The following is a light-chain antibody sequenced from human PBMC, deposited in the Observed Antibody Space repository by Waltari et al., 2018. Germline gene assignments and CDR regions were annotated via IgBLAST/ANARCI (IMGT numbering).Light chain of an antibody. CDR3: FSYADGRSLV. Sequence: QSALTQPASVSGSPGQSISISCTGSSTDLGSSTLVSWYQHHPDKAPKLRIYEGTERPSGLAHRFSGSKSGNTAPLTISTLQAEDEADYYCFSYADGRSLVFGGGTKVTVL. CDR1: STDLGSSTL. CDR2: EGT. V-gene: IGLV2-23*01. J-gene: IGLJ2*01.